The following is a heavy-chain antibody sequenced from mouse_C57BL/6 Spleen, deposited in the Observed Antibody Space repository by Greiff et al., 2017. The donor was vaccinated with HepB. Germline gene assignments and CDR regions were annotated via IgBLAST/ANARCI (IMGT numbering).Heavy chain of an antibody. J-gene: IGHJ2*01. CDR2: IDPSDSYT. Sequence: QVQLQQPGAELVKPGASVKLSCKASGYTFTSYWMQWVKQRPGQGLEWIGEIDPSDSYTNYNQKFKGKATLTVDTSSSTAYMQLSSLTSEDSAVYYCARWGYGSSLLWGQGTTLTVSS. CDR3: ARWGYGSSLL. CDR1: GYTFTSYW. V-gene: IGHV1-50*01. D-gene: IGHD1-1*01.